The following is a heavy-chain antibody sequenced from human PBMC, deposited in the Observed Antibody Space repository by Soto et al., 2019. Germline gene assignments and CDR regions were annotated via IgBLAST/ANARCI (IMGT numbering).Heavy chain of an antibody. Sequence: PGGSLRLSCAASGFTCSSYAMSWVRQAPGKGLEWVSAISGSGGSTYYADSVKGRFTISRDNSKNTLYLQMNSLRAEDTAVYYCAKDTLTVTTGPPSGYYYYYGMDVWGQGTTVTVSS. CDR3: AKDTLTVTTGPPSGYYYYYGMDV. V-gene: IGHV3-23*01. D-gene: IGHD4-17*01. CDR1: GFTCSSYA. CDR2: ISGSGGST. J-gene: IGHJ6*02.